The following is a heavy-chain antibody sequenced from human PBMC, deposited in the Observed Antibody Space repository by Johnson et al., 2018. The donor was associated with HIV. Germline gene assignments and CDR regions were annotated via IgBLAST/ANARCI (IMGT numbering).Heavy chain of an antibody. Sequence: VQLVESGGGVVQPGGSLRLSCAASGFTFDDYDMTWVRQAPGKGLEWVSGIHWNAGNTGYVDSVKGRFTISRDNAKNSLYLQMNSLRAEDTALYYCARRSGTWDAFDIWGQGTMVTVSS. D-gene: IGHD1-26*01. J-gene: IGHJ3*02. CDR1: GFTFDDYD. V-gene: IGHV3-20*04. CDR2: IHWNAGNT. CDR3: ARRSGTWDAFDI.